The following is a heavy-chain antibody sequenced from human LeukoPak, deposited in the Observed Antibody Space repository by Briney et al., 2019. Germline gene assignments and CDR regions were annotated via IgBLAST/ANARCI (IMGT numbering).Heavy chain of an antibody. J-gene: IGHJ4*02. V-gene: IGHV4-39*01. CDR3: ARHDPFQY. CDR2: VHYTGNT. CDR1: GGSITSSSHY. Sequence: SETLSLTCTVSGGSITSSSHYWGWIRQPPGMGLEWVGSVHYTGNTYYNSSLSSRITISVDTSSNQFSLRLNSVTAADTALYYCARHDPFQYWGRGAQVTVSS.